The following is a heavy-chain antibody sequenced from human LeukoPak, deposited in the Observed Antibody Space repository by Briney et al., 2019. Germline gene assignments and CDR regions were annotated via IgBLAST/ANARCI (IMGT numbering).Heavy chain of an antibody. J-gene: IGHJ3*01. V-gene: IGHV3-23*01. D-gene: IGHD4-17*01. CDR1: GFTFTNYA. CDR3: AGDPNGDYIGAFEF. CDR2: ITSGGAP. Sequence: PGGSLRLSCAASGFTFTNYAVMWVRQAPGQGLEWVSAITSGGAPRYADSVEGRFTISRDDSKNTLYLQMNSLRAEDTAQYFCAGDPNGDYIGAFEFWGQGTGVTVSS.